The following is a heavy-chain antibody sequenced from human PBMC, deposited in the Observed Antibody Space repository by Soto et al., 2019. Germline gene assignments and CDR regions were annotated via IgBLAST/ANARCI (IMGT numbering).Heavy chain of an antibody. V-gene: IGHV4-38-2*01. CDR1: GYSISSCHY. J-gene: IGHJ5*02. CDR3: ARVGPWVPYYYDSSPYTFENWFDP. CDR2: IYHGGST. D-gene: IGHD3-22*01. Sequence: SEPLSLTCAVSGYSISSCHYWGWLRQPPGKGLACIRSIYHGGSTYYNPSLNSRVTLSIDMTNNHVSLILNSVTAADTAVYYCARVGPWVPYYYDSSPYTFENWFDPWGQGTLVTVSS.